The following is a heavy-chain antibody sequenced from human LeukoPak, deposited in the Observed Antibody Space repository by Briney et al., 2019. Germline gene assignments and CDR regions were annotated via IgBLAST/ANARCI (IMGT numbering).Heavy chain of an antibody. CDR3: ARESETSGWYDY. J-gene: IGHJ4*02. V-gene: IGHV3-43*02. CDR2: ISGDGGST. CDR1: GFIFDNYA. Sequence: GGSLRLSCAAPGFIFDNYAIHWVRRAPGKGLEWVSLISGDGGSTFYADSVSGRFTISRDNTRKSLSVQMSSLRSEDAALYYCARESETSGWYDYWGQGTLVTVSS. D-gene: IGHD6-19*01.